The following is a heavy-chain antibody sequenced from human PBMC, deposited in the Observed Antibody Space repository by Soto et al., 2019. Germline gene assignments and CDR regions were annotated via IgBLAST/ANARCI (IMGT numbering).Heavy chain of an antibody. D-gene: IGHD3-22*01. V-gene: IGHV4-59*01. Sequence: PSETLSLTCTVSGGSISNYYWSWIRQPPGKGLEWIGYIYYSGSTNYNPSLKSRVTISVDTSKNQFSLKLSSVTAADMAVYYCARAVSGPYYDSSADRFDYWGQGTLVTVS. CDR1: GGSISNYY. J-gene: IGHJ4*02. CDR2: IYYSGST. CDR3: ARAVSGPYYDSSADRFDY.